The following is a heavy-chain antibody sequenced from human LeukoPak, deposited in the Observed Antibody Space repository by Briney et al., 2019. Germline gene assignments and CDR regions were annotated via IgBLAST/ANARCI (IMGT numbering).Heavy chain of an antibody. CDR2: ISGSGGST. CDR1: GFTFSSYA. Sequence: QXGGSLRLSCAASGFTFSSYAMRWVRQAPGKGLEWVSAISGSGGSTYSADSLHARFTISRDNSKTPLYLQMNSLRAEDTAVYYCAKEPSLWWSLSYFDYWGQGTLVAVSS. D-gene: IGHD2-21*01. J-gene: IGHJ4*02. V-gene: IGHV3-23*01. CDR3: AKEPSLWWSLSYFDY.